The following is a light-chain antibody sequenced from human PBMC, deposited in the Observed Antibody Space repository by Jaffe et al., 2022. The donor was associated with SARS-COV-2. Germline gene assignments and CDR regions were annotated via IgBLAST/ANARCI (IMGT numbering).Light chain of an antibody. Sequence: DIQLTQSPSFLSASVGDRVTITCRASQDITNYLAWYQEKPGKAPKLLIYAASTLQSGVPSRFSGSGSETEFTLTISSLQPEDFATYYCQHLNSYPYTFGQGTKLEIK. CDR2: AAS. V-gene: IGKV1-9*01. CDR1: QDITNY. J-gene: IGKJ2*01. CDR3: QHLNSYPYT.